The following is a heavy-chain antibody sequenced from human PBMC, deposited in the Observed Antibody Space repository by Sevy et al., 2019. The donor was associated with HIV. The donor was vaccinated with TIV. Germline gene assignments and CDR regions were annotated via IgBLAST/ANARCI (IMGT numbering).Heavy chain of an antibody. CDR2: ISYDGNNK. J-gene: IGHJ5*02. V-gene: IGHV3-30*04. Sequence: GGSLRLSCAASGFTFSSYAMNWVRQAPGKGLEWVALISYDGNNKYYADSVKGRFTISRDNSKNTLYLQMNSLRAEDTAVYYCARGYCGGGSCTAFDPWGQGTLVTVSS. CDR3: ARGYCGGGSCTAFDP. D-gene: IGHD2-15*01. CDR1: GFTFSSYA.